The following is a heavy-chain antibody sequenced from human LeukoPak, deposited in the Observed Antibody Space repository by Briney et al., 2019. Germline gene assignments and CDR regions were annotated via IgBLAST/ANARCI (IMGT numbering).Heavy chain of an antibody. CDR1: GYTFTSYG. Sequence: ASVKVSCKASGYTFTSYGISWLRQAPGQGLEWMGWISAYNGNTNYAQKVQGRVTMTTDTSTSTAYMELRSLRSDDTAVYYCASPTETTVDAFDIWGQGTMVTVSS. J-gene: IGHJ3*02. D-gene: IGHD4-17*01. V-gene: IGHV1-18*01. CDR3: ASPTETTVDAFDI. CDR2: ISAYNGNT.